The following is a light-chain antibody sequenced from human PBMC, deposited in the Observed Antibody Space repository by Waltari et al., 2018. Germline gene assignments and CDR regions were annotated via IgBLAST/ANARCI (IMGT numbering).Light chain of an antibody. CDR1: SSDVGGYNY. Sequence: QSALTQPPSASGSPGQSVTISCTGTSSDVGGYNYVSWYQHHPGKAPKFMIYEVSKRPSGVPDRFSGSKSGNTASLTVSGLQAEDEADYYCSSYAGSNTWVFGGGTKLTVL. CDR2: EVS. CDR3: SSYAGSNTWV. V-gene: IGLV2-8*01. J-gene: IGLJ3*02.